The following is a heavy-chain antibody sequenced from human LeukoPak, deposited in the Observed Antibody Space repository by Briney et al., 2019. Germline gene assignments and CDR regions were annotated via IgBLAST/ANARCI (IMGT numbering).Heavy chain of an antibody. J-gene: IGHJ5*02. Sequence: PSKALSLTCTVSVGSISGYYWSWIREPPRKRLEWIGYIYDTGATNYNPSLKSRFTISIDTSKNQFSLNLSSVTAADTAVYYCARLPLIATTRGGFDPWGQGTLVTVSS. CDR2: IYDTGAT. V-gene: IGHV4-59*08. CDR3: ARLPLIATTRGGFDP. CDR1: VGSISGYY. D-gene: IGHD1/OR15-1a*01.